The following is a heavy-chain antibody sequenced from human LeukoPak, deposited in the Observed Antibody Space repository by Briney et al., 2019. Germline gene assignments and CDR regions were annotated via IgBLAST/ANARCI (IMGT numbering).Heavy chain of an antibody. D-gene: IGHD2-15*01. CDR3: ARVSSLLTEQTWYFDL. J-gene: IGHJ2*01. Sequence: PSETLSLTCAVYGGSFSGYYWSWIRQPPGEGLEWIGEINHSGSTNYNPSLKSRVTISVDTSKNQFSLKLSSVTAADTAVYFCARVSSLLTEQTWYFDLWGRGTRVTVSS. V-gene: IGHV4-34*01. CDR2: INHSGST. CDR1: GGSFSGYY.